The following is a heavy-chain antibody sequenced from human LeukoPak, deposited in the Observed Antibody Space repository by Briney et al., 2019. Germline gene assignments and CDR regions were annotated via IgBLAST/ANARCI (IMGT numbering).Heavy chain of an antibody. J-gene: IGHJ4*02. CDR1: GFTFDDYG. D-gene: IGHD6-6*01. V-gene: IGHV3-20*04. CDR2: INWNGGGT. Sequence: GGSLRLSCAASGFTFDDYGMSWVRQAPGKGLEWVSGINWNGGGTVYADSVKGRFSISRDNAKNSLDLQMNSLRAEDTALYYCARARYPASMAARPAFDYWGQGALLTVSS. CDR3: ARARYPASMAARPAFDY.